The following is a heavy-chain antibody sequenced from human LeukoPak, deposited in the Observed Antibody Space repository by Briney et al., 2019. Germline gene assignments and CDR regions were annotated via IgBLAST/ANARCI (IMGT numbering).Heavy chain of an antibody. CDR2: ISGSGDST. V-gene: IGHV3-23*01. CDR3: AKTAGIAAAADFDY. D-gene: IGHD6-13*01. J-gene: IGHJ4*02. Sequence: PGGSLRLSCAASGFTFSSYGMNWVRQAPGKGLEWVSAISGSGDSTYYADSVKGRFTISRDNSKNTLYLQMNSLRAEDTAVYYCAKTAGIAAAADFDYWGQGTLVTVSS. CDR1: GFTFSSYG.